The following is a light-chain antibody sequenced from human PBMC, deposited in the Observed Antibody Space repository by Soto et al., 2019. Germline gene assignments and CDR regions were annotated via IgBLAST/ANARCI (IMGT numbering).Light chain of an antibody. V-gene: IGLV2-11*01. CDR2: DVN. J-gene: IGLJ1*01. CDR3: CSYADRSYV. CDR1: SSDVGGYDH. Sequence: QSALTQPRSVSGSPGQSVTISCTRTSSDVGGYDHVSWYQQHPDKAPKFMIYDVNKRPSGVPDRFSGSKSGNTASLTISGLQAEDEADYYCCSYADRSYVFGTGTKVTVL.